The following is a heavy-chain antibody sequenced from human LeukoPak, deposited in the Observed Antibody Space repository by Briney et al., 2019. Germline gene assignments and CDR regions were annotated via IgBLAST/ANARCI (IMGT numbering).Heavy chain of an antibody. CDR2: IIPIFGTA. J-gene: IGHJ5*02. D-gene: IGHD3-10*01. CDR3: ARGLYYGSLKNWFDP. Sequence: GASVKVSCKASGGTFSSYAISWVRQAPGQGLEWMGGIIPIFGTANYAQKFQGRVTITADESTSTAYMELSSLRSEDTAVYYCARGLYYGSLKNWFDPWGQGTLVTVSS. CDR1: GGTFSSYA. V-gene: IGHV1-69*13.